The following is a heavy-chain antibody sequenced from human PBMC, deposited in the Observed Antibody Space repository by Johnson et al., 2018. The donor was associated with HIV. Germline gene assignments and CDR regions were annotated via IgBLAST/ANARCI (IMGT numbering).Heavy chain of an antibody. CDR3: AGDWCPRLEYYGCSNYYWAFDI. CDR2: INWSGGSI. D-gene: IGHD3-22*01. V-gene: IGHV3-20*04. CDR1: GFIFDDYG. J-gene: IGHJ3*02. Sequence: VQLVESGGGLVKPGGSLRLSCAASGFIFDDYGMSWVRQAPGKGLEWVSCINWSGGSIGYADSVKGRFTISRDNSKNTLYLQMNSLRAEDTAVYYCAGDWCPRLEYYGCSNYYWAFDIWGQGTMVTVSS.